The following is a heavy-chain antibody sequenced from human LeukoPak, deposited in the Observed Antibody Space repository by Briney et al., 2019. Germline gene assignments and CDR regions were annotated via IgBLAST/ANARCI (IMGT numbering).Heavy chain of an antibody. CDR3: AGYIRIEGKYHCDY. Sequence: PSETLSLTCYVSGCSISSYYWHWIRQPPGKGLEWMGYIYYTGSTNCNPSLKSRVTMSVDTSKNQFSLKLPSVPPANTAIYYCAGYIRIEGKYHCDYWGQGNLVTVSS. D-gene: IGHD5-24*01. J-gene: IGHJ4*02. CDR1: GCSISSYY. V-gene: IGHV4-59*01. CDR2: IYYTGST.